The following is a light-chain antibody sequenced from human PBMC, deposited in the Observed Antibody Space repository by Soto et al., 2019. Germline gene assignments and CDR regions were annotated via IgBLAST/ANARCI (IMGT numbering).Light chain of an antibody. CDR1: QSIRSY. CDR3: QQYENYWT. J-gene: IGKJ1*01. Sequence: DIQMTQSRSSLSAGVGDRVTSSFRASQSIRSYLNWYKQKPGKAPKVLIYAASSLQSGVPSRLSGSGSGTEFSLTISNMKPDDCATYYCQQYENYWTFGHGTKVDIK. V-gene: IGKV1-39*01. CDR2: AAS.